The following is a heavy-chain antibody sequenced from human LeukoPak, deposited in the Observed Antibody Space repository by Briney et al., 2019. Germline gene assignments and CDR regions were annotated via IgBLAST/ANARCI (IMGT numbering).Heavy chain of an antibody. CDR3: ASPGSAWYRFDY. Sequence: GGSLRLSCAASGFTFDDHAIHWVRQAPGKGLEWVSLISGDGGSTYYADFVEGRFTISRDNSKNSLYLQMNSLRTEDTALYYCASPGSAWYRFDYWGQGTLVTVSS. V-gene: IGHV3-43*02. J-gene: IGHJ4*02. CDR1: GFTFDDHA. D-gene: IGHD6-19*01. CDR2: ISGDGGST.